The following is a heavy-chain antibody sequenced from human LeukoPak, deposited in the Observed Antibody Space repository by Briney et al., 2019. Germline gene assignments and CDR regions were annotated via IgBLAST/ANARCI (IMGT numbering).Heavy chain of an antibody. V-gene: IGHV3-30*02. Sequence: GGSLRLSCAASGFTFSDYAMVWVRHTPGKGLEWMAFIRFDGTNKYYADSVKDRFTISRDNAKNSLYLQMNSLRAEDTAVYYCAELGITMIGGVWGKGTTVTISS. J-gene: IGHJ6*04. CDR1: GFTFSDYA. D-gene: IGHD3-10*02. CDR2: IRFDGTNK. CDR3: AELGITMIGGV.